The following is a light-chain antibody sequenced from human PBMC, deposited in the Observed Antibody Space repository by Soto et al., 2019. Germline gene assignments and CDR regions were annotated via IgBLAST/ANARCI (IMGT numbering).Light chain of an antibody. J-gene: IGLJ1*01. Sequence: QSALTQPASVSGSPGQSITISCTGTSSDVGSYDLVSWYQQYPDKAPKLMIYDVSERPSGVSNRFSGSKSGNTASLTISGFQAEDEADYYCCSYASSNTYVFGTGTKVTVL. CDR1: SSDVGSYDL. CDR2: DVS. CDR3: CSYASSNTYV. V-gene: IGLV2-23*02.